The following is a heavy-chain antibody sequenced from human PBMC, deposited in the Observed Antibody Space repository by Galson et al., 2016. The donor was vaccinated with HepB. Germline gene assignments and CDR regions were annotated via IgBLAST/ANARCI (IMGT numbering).Heavy chain of an antibody. Sequence: SVKVSCKASGGTFNNYAISWVRQAPGQGFEWMGGIIPLFRTPHYAQKFQGRVTITADEATSTGFMELSSLTSEDTAVYYCARDRIYSTGWYFDQWGQGTLVTVSS. V-gene: IGHV1-69*13. CDR1: GGTFNNYA. CDR3: ARDRIYSTGWYFDQ. D-gene: IGHD6-19*01. CDR2: IIPLFRTP. J-gene: IGHJ4*02.